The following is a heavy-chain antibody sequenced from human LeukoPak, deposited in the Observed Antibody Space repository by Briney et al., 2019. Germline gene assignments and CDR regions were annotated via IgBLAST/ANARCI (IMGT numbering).Heavy chain of an antibody. CDR2: ISGNGGST. CDR3: VRGHSSSSNYFDY. V-gene: IGHV3-64D*09. CDR1: GFTFSSYA. D-gene: IGHD6-6*01. J-gene: IGHJ4*02. Sequence: GGSLRPSCSASGFTFSSYAMRWVRQAPGKGLEYVSGISGNGGSTNYEDSVRGRFTISRDNSKNTLYLQMNSLRPEDTAVYYCVRGHSSSSNYFDYWGQGSLVTVSS.